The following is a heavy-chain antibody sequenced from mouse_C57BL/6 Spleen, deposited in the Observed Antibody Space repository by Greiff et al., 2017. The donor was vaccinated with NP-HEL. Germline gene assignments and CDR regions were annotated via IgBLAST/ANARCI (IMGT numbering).Heavy chain of an antibody. Sequence: QVQLQQSGAELVKPGASVKISCKASGYAFSSYWMNWVKQRPGKGLEWIGQIYPGDGDTNYNGKFKGKATLTADKSSSTAYMQRSSLTSEDSAVYCCAREEVLRYGFAYWGQGTLVTVSA. CDR1: GYAFSSYW. V-gene: IGHV1-80*01. CDR3: AREEVLRYGFAY. J-gene: IGHJ3*01. D-gene: IGHD1-1*01. CDR2: IYPGDGDT.